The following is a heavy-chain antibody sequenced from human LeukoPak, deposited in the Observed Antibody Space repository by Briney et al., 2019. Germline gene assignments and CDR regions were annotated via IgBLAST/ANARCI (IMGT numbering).Heavy chain of an antibody. V-gene: IGHV3-48*04. CDR3: ARDYYDSSGYYDYYYGMDV. Sequence: GGSLRLSCAASGFTFSSYSMNWVRQAPGKGLEWVSYISSSSSTIYYADSVKGRFTISRDNAKNSLYLQMNSLRAEDTAVYYCARDYYDSSGYYDYYYGMDVWGQGTTVTVSS. CDR2: ISSSSSTI. D-gene: IGHD3-22*01. J-gene: IGHJ6*02. CDR1: GFTFSSYS.